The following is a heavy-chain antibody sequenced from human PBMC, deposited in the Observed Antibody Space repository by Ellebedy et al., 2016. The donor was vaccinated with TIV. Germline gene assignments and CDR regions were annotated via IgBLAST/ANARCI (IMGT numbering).Heavy chain of an antibody. J-gene: IGHJ4*02. CDR2: IWSDGSNK. CDR3: AGGLRLLYGGSPLDY. D-gene: IGHD3-3*01. V-gene: IGHV3-33*01. CDR1: GFSFSSYG. Sequence: GESLKISCAASGFSFSSYGMHWVRQAPGKGLEWVAAIWSDGSNKYSADSVKGRFTISRDNSKNTVYLHMKSLRAEETAVYYCAGGLRLLYGGSPLDYWGQGTLVTVSS.